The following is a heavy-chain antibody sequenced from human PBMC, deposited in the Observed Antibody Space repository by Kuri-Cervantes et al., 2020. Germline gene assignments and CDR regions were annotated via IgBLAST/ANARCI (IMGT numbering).Heavy chain of an antibody. CDR1: GYNFNGYW. J-gene: IGHJ5*02. V-gene: IGHV5-51*01. Sequence: KISCKGSGYNFNGYWIGWVRQMPGKGLEWMGIIYPGDSNTRYSPSLQGQVTISADKSITTAYLQWSSLKPSDTAMYYCARGGMEVAALNWFDPWGQGTLVTVSS. CDR2: IYPGDSNT. CDR3: ARGGMEVAALNWFDP. D-gene: IGHD6-19*01.